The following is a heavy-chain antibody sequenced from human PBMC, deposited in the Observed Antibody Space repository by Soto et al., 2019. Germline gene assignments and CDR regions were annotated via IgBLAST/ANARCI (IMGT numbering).Heavy chain of an antibody. CDR3: ARQRPDYYDSSGINWFNP. CDR2: IYYSGST. D-gene: IGHD3-22*01. Sequence: PSETLSLTCTVSGGSISSSSYYWVWIRQAPGKGLEWIGSIYYSGSTYYNPSLKSRVTISVDTSKNQFSLKLSSVTAADTAVYYCARQRPDYYDSSGINWFNPWGQGTLVTVSS. CDR1: GGSISSSSYY. J-gene: IGHJ5*02. V-gene: IGHV4-39*01.